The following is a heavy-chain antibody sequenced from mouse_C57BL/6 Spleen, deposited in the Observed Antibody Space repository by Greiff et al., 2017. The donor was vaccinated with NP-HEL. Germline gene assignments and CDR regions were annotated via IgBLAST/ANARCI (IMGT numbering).Heavy chain of an antibody. D-gene: IGHD2-2*01. V-gene: IGHV3-6*01. CDR1: GYSITSGYY. J-gene: IGHJ3*01. Sequence: ESGPGLVKPSQSLSLTCSVTGYSITSGYYWNWIRQFPGNKLEWMGYISYDGSNNYNPSLKNRISITRDTSKNQFFLKLNSVTTEDTATYYCASTMVTTWFAYWGQGTLVTVSA. CDR2: ISYDGSN. CDR3: ASTMVTTWFAY.